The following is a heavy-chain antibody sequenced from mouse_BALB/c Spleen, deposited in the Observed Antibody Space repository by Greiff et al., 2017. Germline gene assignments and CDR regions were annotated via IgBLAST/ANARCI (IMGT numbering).Heavy chain of an antibody. Sequence: DVMLVESGGGLVKPGGSLKLSCAASGFTFSDYYMYWVRQTPEKRLEWVATISDGGSYTYYPDSVKGRFTISRDNAKNNLYLQMSSLKSEDTAMYYCATYWGDYWGQGTTLTVSS. V-gene: IGHV5-4*02. J-gene: IGHJ2*01. D-gene: IGHD2-10*01. CDR2: ISDGGSYT. CDR3: ATYWGDY. CDR1: GFTFSDYY.